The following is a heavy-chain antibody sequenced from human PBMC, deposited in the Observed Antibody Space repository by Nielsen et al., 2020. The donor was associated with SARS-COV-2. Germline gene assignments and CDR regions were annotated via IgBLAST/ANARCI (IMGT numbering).Heavy chain of an antibody. D-gene: IGHD4-17*01. Sequence: GESLKISCAASGFTFSSYWMSWVRQASGKGLEWVANIKQDGSEKYYVDSVKGRFTISRDNAKNSLYLQMNSLRAEDTAVYYCARDPGLRTYYFDYWGQGTLVTVSS. CDR3: ARDPGLRTYYFDY. CDR1: GFTFSSYW. J-gene: IGHJ4*02. V-gene: IGHV3-7*01. CDR2: IKQDGSEK.